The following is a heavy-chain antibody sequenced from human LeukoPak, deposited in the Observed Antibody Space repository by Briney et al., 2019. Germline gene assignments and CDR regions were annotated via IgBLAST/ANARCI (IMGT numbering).Heavy chain of an antibody. CDR3: ARLRPGSGSYPLAFGGMDV. V-gene: IGHV4-59*08. CDR2: IYYSGST. Sequence: PSETLSLTCTVSGGSISSYYWSWIRQPPGKGLEWIGYIYYSGSTNYNPSLKSRVTISVDTSKNQFSLKLSSVTAADTAVYYCARLRPGSGSYPLAFGGMDVWGQGTTVTVSS. J-gene: IGHJ6*02. CDR1: GGSISSYY. D-gene: IGHD1-26*01.